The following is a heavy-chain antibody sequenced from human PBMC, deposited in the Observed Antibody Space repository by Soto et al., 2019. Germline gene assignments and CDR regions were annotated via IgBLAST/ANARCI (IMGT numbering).Heavy chain of an antibody. CDR2: IYYSGST. Sequence: PSETLSLTCTVSGDSISSYYWSWIRQPPGKGLEWIGYIYYSGSTNYNPSLKSRVTISVDTSKNQFSLKLSSVTAADTAVYYCARGIEGWYQGRYYYGMDVWGQGTTVTV. CDR3: ARGIEGWYQGRYYYGMDV. CDR1: GDSISSYY. D-gene: IGHD6-19*01. J-gene: IGHJ6*02. V-gene: IGHV4-59*01.